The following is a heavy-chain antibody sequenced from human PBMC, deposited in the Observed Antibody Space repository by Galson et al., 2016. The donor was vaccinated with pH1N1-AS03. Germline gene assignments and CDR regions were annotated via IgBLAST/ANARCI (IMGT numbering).Heavy chain of an antibody. CDR3: STDETFYYYYGMDV. CDR2: IKSNSDGGTT. J-gene: IGHJ6*02. CDR1: GISLSSSW. Sequence: SLRLSCAASGISLSSSWMHWVRQAPGKGLEWVGRIKSNSDGGTTDYAAPVKARFTISRDDSKNTLYLQMNSLKTEDTAVYYCSTDETFYYYYGMDVWGRGTTVTVSS. V-gene: IGHV3-15*01.